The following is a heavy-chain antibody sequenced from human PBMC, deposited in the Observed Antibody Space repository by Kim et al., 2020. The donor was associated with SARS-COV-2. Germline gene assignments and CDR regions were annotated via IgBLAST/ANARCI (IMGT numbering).Heavy chain of an antibody. D-gene: IGHD6-19*01. J-gene: IGHJ4*02. CDR3: ARRQFTSGWYYFDY. V-gene: IGHV3-74*01. Sequence: YADSVKGRFTISRDNAKNPLYLQMNSRRAEDTGVYYCARRQFTSGWYYFDYWGQGTLVTVSS.